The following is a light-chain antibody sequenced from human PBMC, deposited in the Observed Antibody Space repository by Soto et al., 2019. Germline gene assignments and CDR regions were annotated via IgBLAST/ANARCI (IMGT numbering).Light chain of an antibody. V-gene: IGLV1-47*02. J-gene: IGLJ2*01. CDR1: SSNVGSNY. Sequence: QSVLTQPPSASGTPGQRVTISCSGSSSNVGSNYVYWYQQLPGTAPKLLIYSNIQRPSGVPDRFSGSKSGTSASLAISGLRSEDEADYYCAAWDDSLSVVFGGGTKLTVL. CDR3: AAWDDSLSVV. CDR2: SNI.